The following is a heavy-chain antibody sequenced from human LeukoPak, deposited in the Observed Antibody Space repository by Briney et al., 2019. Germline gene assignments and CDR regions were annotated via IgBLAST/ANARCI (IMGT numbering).Heavy chain of an antibody. CDR1: ELPLSTYA. J-gene: IGHJ4*02. Sequence: SCAHSELPLSTYAMSWVRQAPRKGLEWVSHFGGSARTPSSADSVKGPFTISRDNSTNTLYLQMNRLRADDTALYYCARSDCGGDCHLLDYWGQGTLVTVSS. CDR2: FGGSARTP. V-gene: IGHV3-23*01. CDR3: ARSDCGGDCHLLDY. D-gene: IGHD2-21*02.